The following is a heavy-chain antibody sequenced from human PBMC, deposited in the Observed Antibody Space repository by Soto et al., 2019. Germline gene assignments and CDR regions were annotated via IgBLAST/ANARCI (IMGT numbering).Heavy chain of an antibody. J-gene: IGHJ6*02. CDR2: IYYSGST. D-gene: IGHD3-9*01. V-gene: IGHV4-30-4*01. CDR1: GGSISSGDYY. Sequence: QVQLQESGPGLVKPSQTLSLTCTVSGGSISSGDYYWSWIRQPPGKGLEWIVYIYYSGSTYYNPSLKSRVTISVDTSKNQFSLKLSSVTAADTAVYYCARAGSVAYDILTGYYAYYYYYGMDIWGQGTTVTVSS. CDR3: ARAGSVAYDILTGYYAYYYYYGMDI.